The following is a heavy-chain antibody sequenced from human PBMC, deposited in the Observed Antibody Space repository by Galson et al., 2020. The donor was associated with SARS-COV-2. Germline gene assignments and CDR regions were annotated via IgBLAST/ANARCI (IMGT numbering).Heavy chain of an antibody. J-gene: IGHJ3*01. CDR1: GFSLSTSGLC. CDR2: ICWDDDK. Sequence: SGPTLVKPTQTLTLTCTFSGFSLSTSGLCVTWIRQPPGKALEWLALICWDDDKYYSTSLETRPTISKDTSKNQVVLTMTNMDPVDTATYYCARALAAAPVFGAFDVWGQGTMVTVSS. CDR3: ARALAAAPVFGAFDV. V-gene: IGHV2-70*01. D-gene: IGHD6-13*01.